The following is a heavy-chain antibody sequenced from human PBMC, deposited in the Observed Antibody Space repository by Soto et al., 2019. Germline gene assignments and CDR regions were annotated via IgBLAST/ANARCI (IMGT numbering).Heavy chain of an antibody. D-gene: IGHD3-9*01. Sequence: GGSLRLSCAASGFTFSSYSMNWVRQAPGKGLEWVSYISSSSSTIYYADSVKGRFTISRDNAKNSLYLQMNSLRAEDTAVYYCARDIADILTGYGGIFDYGAQETLVTVSS. V-gene: IGHV3-48*01. CDR1: GFTFSSYS. CDR3: ARDIADILTGYGGIFDY. CDR2: ISSSSSTI. J-gene: IGHJ4*02.